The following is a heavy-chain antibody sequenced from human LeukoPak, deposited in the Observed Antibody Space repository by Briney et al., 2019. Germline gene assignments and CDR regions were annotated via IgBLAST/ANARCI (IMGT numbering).Heavy chain of an antibody. CDR3: ARALNPLPGTYYFDY. D-gene: IGHD2-15*01. Sequence: KPSETLSLTCTVSGASINSHYWSWVRQAAGKGLEWVGRIYISGSTNYNASLQRRVTISVDTSKKQFSLKLISVTAADTAVYYCARALNPLPGTYYFDYWGQGTLVTVSS. V-gene: IGHV4-4*07. J-gene: IGHJ4*02. CDR1: GASINSHY. CDR2: IYISGST.